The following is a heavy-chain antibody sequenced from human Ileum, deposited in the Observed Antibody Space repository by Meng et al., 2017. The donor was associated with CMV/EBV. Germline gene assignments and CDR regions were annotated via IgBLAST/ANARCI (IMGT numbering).Heavy chain of an antibody. CDR1: GFTFSRYW. Sequence: GGSLRLSCAASGFTFSRYWMNWVRQAPGKGLEWVANIKQDGSEKYYVDSVEGRFTISRDNAKNSLYLQMSSLRAEDTAVYYCARDRDFVPQDGYYDMDVWGQGTTVTVSS. V-gene: IGHV3-7*01. D-gene: IGHD3-10*02. CDR2: IKQDGSEK. CDR3: ARDRDFVPQDGYYDMDV. J-gene: IGHJ6*02.